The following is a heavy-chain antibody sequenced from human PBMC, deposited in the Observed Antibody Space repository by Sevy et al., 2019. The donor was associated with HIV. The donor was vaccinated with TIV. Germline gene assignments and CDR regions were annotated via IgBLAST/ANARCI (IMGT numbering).Heavy chain of an antibody. V-gene: IGHV4-34*01. J-gene: IGHJ4*02. CDR1: GGSFSGYY. CDR3: ARGSLHHIVATIGGNYFDY. D-gene: IGHD5-12*01. CDR2: INHSGST. Sequence: SETLSLTCAVYGGSFSGYYWSWIRQPPGKGLEWIGEINHSGSTNYNPSLKTRVTISVDTSKNQFSLKRSSMTAADTAVYYWARGSLHHIVATIGGNYFDYWGQGTLVTVSS.